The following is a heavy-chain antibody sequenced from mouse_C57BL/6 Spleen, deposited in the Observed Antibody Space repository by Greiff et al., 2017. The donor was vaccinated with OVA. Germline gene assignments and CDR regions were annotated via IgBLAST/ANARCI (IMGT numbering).Heavy chain of an antibody. D-gene: IGHD1-1*01. CDR1: GYTFTSYW. J-gene: IGHJ2*01. CDR2: IYPGSGST. V-gene: IGHV1-55*01. Sequence: QVQLQQPGAELVKPGASVKMSCKASGYTFTSYWITWVKQRPGQGLEWIGDIYPGSGSTNYNEKFKSKATLTVDTSSSTAYMQLSSLTSEDSAVYYCARDGNYYGSSLDYWGQGTTLTVSS. CDR3: ARDGNYYGSSLDY.